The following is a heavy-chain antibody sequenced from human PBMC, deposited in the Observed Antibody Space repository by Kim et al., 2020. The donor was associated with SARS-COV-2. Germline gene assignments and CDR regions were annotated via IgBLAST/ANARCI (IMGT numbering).Heavy chain of an antibody. D-gene: IGHD3-22*01. V-gene: IGHV4-39*07. CDR3: ARDLGYDSSGYYAAFDI. J-gene: IGHJ3*02. CDR1: GGSISSSSYY. Sequence: SETLSLTCTVSGGSISSSSYYWGWIRQPPGKGLEWIGSIYYSGSTYYNPSLKSRVTISVDTSKNQFSLKLSSVTAADTAVYYCARDLGYDSSGYYAAFDIWGQGTMVTVSS. CDR2: IYYSGST.